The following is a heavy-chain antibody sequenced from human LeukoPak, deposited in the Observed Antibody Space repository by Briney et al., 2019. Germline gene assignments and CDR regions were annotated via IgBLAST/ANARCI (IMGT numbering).Heavy chain of an antibody. D-gene: IGHD2-15*01. CDR1: GDSVSSSSAT. CDR2: TYYKSKWYN. Sequence: PSQTLPLTCAISGDSVSSSSATWNWIRQSPSRGLEWLGRTYYKSKWYNDYAVSVKSRITISPDTSRNQFSLQLNSATPEDTAVYYCARDPSGGFRWYFDLWGRGTLVTVSS. J-gene: IGHJ2*01. CDR3: ARDPSGGFRWYFDL. V-gene: IGHV6-1*01.